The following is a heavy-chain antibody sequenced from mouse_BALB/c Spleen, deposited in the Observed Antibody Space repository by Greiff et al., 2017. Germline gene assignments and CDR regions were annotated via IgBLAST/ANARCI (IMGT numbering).Heavy chain of an antibody. CDR2: IYPGDGDT. CDR3: ARSYYGSRGYFDY. J-gene: IGHJ2*01. CDR1: GYTFTSYW. Sequence: QVQLQQSGAELARPGASVKLSCKASGYTFTSYWMQWVKQRPGQGLEWIGAIYPGDGDTRYTQKFKGKATLTADKSSSTAYMQLSSLASEDSAVYYCARSYYGSRGYFDYWGQGTTLTVSS. D-gene: IGHD1-1*01. V-gene: IGHV1-87*01.